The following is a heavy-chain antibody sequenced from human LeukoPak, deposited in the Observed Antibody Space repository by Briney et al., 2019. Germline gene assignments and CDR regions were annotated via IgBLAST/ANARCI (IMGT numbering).Heavy chain of an antibody. CDR1: GFTFSSYS. CDR3: ARGPYDFWSGYSYYYYYYMDV. Sequence: GGSLRLSCAASGFTFSSYSMNWVRQAPGKGLEWVSSISSSSYIYYADSVKGRFTISRDNAKNSLYLQMNSLRAEDTAVYYCARGPYDFWSGYSYYYYYYMDVWGKGTTVTVSS. CDR2: ISSSSYI. D-gene: IGHD3-3*01. V-gene: IGHV3-21*01. J-gene: IGHJ6*03.